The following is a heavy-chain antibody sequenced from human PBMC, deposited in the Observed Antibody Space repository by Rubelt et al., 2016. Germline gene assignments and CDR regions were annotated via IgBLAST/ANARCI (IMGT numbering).Heavy chain of an antibody. V-gene: IGHV4-39*07. Sequence: GLEWIGSIYYSGSTYYNPSLKSRVTISVDTSKNQFSLKLSSVTAADTAVYYCARVIQLWSRLGGIDYWGQGTLVTVSS. D-gene: IGHD5-18*01. CDR2: IYYSGST. J-gene: IGHJ4*02. CDR3: ARVIQLWSRLGGIDY.